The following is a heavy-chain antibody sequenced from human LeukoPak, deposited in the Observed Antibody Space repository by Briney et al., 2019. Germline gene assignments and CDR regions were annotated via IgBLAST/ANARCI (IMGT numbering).Heavy chain of an antibody. CDR3: ARDRDTMVRYLFDY. J-gene: IGHJ4*02. D-gene: IGHD3-10*01. CDR1: GGTFSSYA. CDR2: IIPILGIA. V-gene: IGHV1-69*04. Sequence: SVKVSCKASGGTFSSYAISWVRQAPGQGLEWMGRIIPILGIANYAQKFQGRVTITADKSTSTAYVELSSLRSEDTAVYYCARDRDTMVRYLFDYWGQGTLVTVSS.